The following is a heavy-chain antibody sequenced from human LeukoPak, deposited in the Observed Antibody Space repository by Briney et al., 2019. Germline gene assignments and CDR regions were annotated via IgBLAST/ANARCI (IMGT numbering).Heavy chain of an antibody. CDR2: ISAYNGNT. CDR3: ARDQDVVVPASIAIRIDY. J-gene: IGHJ4*02. V-gene: IGHV1-18*01. Sequence: ASVKVSCKASGYTFTSYGISWGRQAPGQGLEWMGWISAYNGNTNYAQKLQGRVTMTTDTSTSTAYMELRSLRSDDTAVYYCARDQDVVVPASIAIRIDYWGQGTLVTVSS. D-gene: IGHD2-2*01. CDR1: GYTFTSYG.